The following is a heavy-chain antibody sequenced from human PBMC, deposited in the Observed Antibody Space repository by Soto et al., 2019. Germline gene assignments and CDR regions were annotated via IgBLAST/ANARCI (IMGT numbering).Heavy chain of an antibody. D-gene: IGHD5-18*01. Sequence: SVKVSCKASGGTFSSYAISWVRQAPGQGLEWMGGIIPIFGTANYAQKFQGRVTITADESTSTAYMELSSLRSEDTAVYYCASLLVDTAMVTLYYYYGMDVWGQGTTVTVSS. CDR3: ASLLVDTAMVTLYYYYGMDV. V-gene: IGHV1-69*13. J-gene: IGHJ6*02. CDR2: IIPIFGTA. CDR1: GGTFSSYA.